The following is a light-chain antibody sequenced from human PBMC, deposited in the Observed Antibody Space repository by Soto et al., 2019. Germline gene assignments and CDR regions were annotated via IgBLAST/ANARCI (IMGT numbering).Light chain of an antibody. CDR2: AAS. CDR1: QHIANY. V-gene: IGKV1-39*01. J-gene: IGKJ1*01. Sequence: DIQMTQSPSSLSASLGDRFTITCRASQHIANYLNWYQQRTGKAPKLLIYAASTLQSGVPSRLSGSGSGADLTITISTLQPEDFATYYCHQSYSIPRTFGQVTKVDIK. CDR3: HQSYSIPRT.